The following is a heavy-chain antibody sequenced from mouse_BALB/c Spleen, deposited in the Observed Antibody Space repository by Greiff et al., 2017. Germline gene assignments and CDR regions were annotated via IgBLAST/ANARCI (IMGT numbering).Heavy chain of an antibody. V-gene: IGHV1-87*01. D-gene: IGHD2-4*01. J-gene: IGHJ4*01. CDR1: GYTFTSYW. CDR3: ARDDYDVNSMDY. CDR2: IYPGDGDT. Sequence: SGAELARPGASVKLSCKASGYTFTSYWMQWVKQRPGQGLEWIGAIYPGDGDTRYTQKFKGKATLTADKSSSTAYMQLSSLASEDSAVYYCARDDYDVNSMDYWGQGTSVTVSS.